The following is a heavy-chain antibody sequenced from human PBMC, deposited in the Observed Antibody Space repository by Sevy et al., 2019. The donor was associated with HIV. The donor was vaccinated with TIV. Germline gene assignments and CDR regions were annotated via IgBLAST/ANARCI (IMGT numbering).Heavy chain of an antibody. Sequence: GGSLRLSCEASGFTFSKYSMSWVRQAPGKGLEWVSTFSFGCGRINYADSVKGRFTISRDDSKNTLYLQMNSLRVEDTAVYYCAREGCTKPHDYWGQGTLVTVS. V-gene: IGHV3-23*01. D-gene: IGHD2-8*01. CDR3: AREGCTKPHDY. CDR2: FSFGCGRI. CDR1: GFTFSKYS. J-gene: IGHJ4*02.